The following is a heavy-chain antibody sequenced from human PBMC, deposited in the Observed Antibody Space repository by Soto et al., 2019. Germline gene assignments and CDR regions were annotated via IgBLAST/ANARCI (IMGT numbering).Heavy chain of an antibody. V-gene: IGHV4-61*08. J-gene: IGHJ3*02. Sequence: SETLSLTCSVSGDSIRSSDSYWSLIRQAPGKGLEWIGYIYYSGSTNYNPSLKSRVTISVDTSKNQFSLKLSSVTAADTAVYYCARVWGGAFDIWGQGTMVT. CDR2: IYYSGST. CDR3: ARVWGGAFDI. D-gene: IGHD3-10*01. CDR1: GDSIRSSDSY.